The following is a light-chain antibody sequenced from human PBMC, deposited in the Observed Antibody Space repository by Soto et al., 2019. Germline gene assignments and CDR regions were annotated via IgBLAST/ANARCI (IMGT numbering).Light chain of an antibody. CDR1: SGHSSYA. J-gene: IGLJ2*01. CDR3: QTWGTGILV. CDR2: LNSDGSH. V-gene: IGLV4-69*01. Sequence: QPVLTQSPSASASLGASVKLTCTLSSGHSSYAIAWQQQQPEKGPRYLMKLNSDGSHSKGDGIPDRFSGSTSGAERYLTISSLQSEDEADSSCQTWGTGILVFGGGTKLTVL.